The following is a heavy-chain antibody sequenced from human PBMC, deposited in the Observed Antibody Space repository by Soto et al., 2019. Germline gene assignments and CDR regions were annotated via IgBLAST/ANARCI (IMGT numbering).Heavy chain of an antibody. J-gene: IGHJ6*01. CDR3: ARDREAGYNLYYGMDV. CDR2: IYTSASI. CDR1: GADINTYS. D-gene: IGHD5-12*01. Sequence: SLTCSVSGADINTYSWTWIRQPAGKGLEWIGRIYTSASINYNPSLRGRVTLSVDTSTNQVSLKLASVTAADTAVYYCARDREAGYNLYYGMDVWGQATTVTVSS. V-gene: IGHV4-4*07.